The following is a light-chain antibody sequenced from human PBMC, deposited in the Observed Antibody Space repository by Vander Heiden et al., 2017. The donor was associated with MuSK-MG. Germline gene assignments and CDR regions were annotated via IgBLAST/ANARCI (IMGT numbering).Light chain of an antibody. Sequence: EIVLTQYPGTLSLSPGERATLSCRASQSASSSYLAWYQQKPGQAPRLLIYGASSRATGIPDRFSGSGSGTDFTLTISRLEPEDFAVYYCQQDGSSSWTFGQGTKVEIK. CDR2: GAS. CDR3: QQDGSSSWT. J-gene: IGKJ1*01. V-gene: IGKV3-20*01. CDR1: QSASSSY.